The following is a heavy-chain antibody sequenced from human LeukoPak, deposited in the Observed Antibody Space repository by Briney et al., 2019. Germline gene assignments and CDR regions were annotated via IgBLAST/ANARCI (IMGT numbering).Heavy chain of an antibody. CDR1: GFTFSSYW. Sequence: GGSLRLSCAASGFTFSSYWMSWVRQAPGKGLEWVANIKQDGSEKYYVDSVKGRFTVSRDNSKNTLYLQMNSLRADDTAVYYCAKYVASGQPPDYWGQGTLVTVSS. CDR2: IKQDGSEK. CDR3: AKYVASGQPPDY. D-gene: IGHD1-26*01. V-gene: IGHV3-7*03. J-gene: IGHJ4*02.